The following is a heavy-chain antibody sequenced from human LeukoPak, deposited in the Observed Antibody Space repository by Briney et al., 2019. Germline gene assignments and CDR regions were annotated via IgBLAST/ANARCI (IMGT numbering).Heavy chain of an antibody. CDR1: GFTFSSYS. Sequence: QPGGSLRLSCAASGFTFSSYSMSCVRQAPREGLEWICNISSGSNTMYYADSVKGRFTPARDDARASLSLQMNSLRAEDTAVYYCVKEMGYCSGGGCYRWFHAWGQGTLVTVSS. D-gene: IGHD2-15*01. CDR3: VKEMGYCSGGGCYRWFHA. J-gene: IGHJ5*02. CDR2: ISSGSNTM. V-gene: IGHV3-48*01.